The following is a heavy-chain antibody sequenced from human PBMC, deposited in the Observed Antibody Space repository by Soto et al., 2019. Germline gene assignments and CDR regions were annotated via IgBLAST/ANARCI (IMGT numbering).Heavy chain of an antibody. Sequence: PGGSLRLSCAASGFTFANYGMNWVRQAPGKGPEWVSGISSASGRSYYAASVKGRFTIARDNSGNKLYLQMNSLRAEDSAVYYCTKVRYCSSGTCYLSGLDVWGQGTAVTVSS. V-gene: IGHV3-23*01. CDR3: TKVRYCSSGTCYLSGLDV. D-gene: IGHD2-2*01. CDR2: ISSASGRS. J-gene: IGHJ6*02. CDR1: GFTFANYG.